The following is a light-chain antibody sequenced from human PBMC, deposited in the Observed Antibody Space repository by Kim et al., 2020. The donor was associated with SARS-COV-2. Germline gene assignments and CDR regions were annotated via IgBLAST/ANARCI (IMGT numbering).Light chain of an antibody. CDR1: QSVDSN. Sequence: EIVMTQSPATLSVSPGERVTLSCRASQSVDSNLAWYQQRPGQPPRLLIYGASTRATDIPARFSGSGSGTEFTLIINSLQSEDFAVYYCQQYSHWPPYTFGQETKLEI. CDR3: QQYSHWPPYT. J-gene: IGKJ2*01. CDR2: GAS. V-gene: IGKV3-15*01.